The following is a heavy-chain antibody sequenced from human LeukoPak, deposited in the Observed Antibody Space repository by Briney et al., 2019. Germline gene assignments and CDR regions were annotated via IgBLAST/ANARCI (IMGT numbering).Heavy chain of an antibody. Sequence: ASVKVSCKASGYTFSNSGVSWLRQAPGQGLEWMGWISAYNGNTNYARKFRDRVVMTTDTSTNTAYMELRSLRSDDTAVYYCAKSIKVALSGAYFDPWGQGTLVTVSS. CDR1: GYTFSNSG. J-gene: IGHJ5*02. CDR2: ISAYNGNT. V-gene: IGHV1-18*01. CDR3: AKSIKVALSGAYFDP. D-gene: IGHD6-19*01.